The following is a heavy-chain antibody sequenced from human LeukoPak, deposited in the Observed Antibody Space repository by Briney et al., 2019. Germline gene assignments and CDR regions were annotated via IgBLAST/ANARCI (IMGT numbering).Heavy chain of an antibody. CDR1: GGSISSYN. V-gene: IGHV4-59*01. Sequence: SETLSLTCTVSGGSISSYNWSWIRQPPGKGLEWIGYIYYSGSTNYNPSLKSRVNITVDTSKNQFSLKLSSVTAADTAVYYCARYSSGYNDYWGQGTLVTVSS. CDR3: ARYSSGYNDY. D-gene: IGHD3-10*01. J-gene: IGHJ4*02. CDR2: IYYSGST.